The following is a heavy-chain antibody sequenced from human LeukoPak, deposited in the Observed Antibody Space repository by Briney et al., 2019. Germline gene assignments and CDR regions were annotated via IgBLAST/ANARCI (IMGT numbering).Heavy chain of an antibody. J-gene: IGHJ4*02. Sequence: GGSLRLSCAASGFTFSNYAMHWVRQAPGKGLEWVTLISNDGSHQYYADSVKGRFTISRDNSKNTLYLQMNSLRPDDTAVYYCAQSPWELSDDYWGQGLLVTVSS. CDR3: AQSPWELSDDY. CDR2: ISNDGSHQ. V-gene: IGHV3-30*03. D-gene: IGHD1-26*01. CDR1: GFTFSNYA.